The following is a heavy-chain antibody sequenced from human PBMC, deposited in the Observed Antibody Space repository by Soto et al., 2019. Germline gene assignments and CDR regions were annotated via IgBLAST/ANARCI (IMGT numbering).Heavy chain of an antibody. V-gene: IGHV3-30*18. D-gene: IGHD5-18*01. CDR1: GFTFSSYG. J-gene: IGHJ6*02. CDR3: AKVHVMWGYRDGMDV. Sequence: QVQLVESGGGVVQPGRSLRLSCAASGFTFSSYGMHWVSQAPGKGLEWVAVISYDGSNKYYADSVKGRFTISRDNSKNTLFLQMNSLRAEDTAVYYCAKVHVMWGYRDGMDVWGQGTTVTVSS. CDR2: ISYDGSNK.